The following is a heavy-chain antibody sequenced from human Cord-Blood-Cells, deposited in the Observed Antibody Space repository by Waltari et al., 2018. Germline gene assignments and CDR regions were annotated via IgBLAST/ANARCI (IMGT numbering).Heavy chain of an antibody. CDR3: ARIRSPKFQDYFDY. CDR2: INHSGST. V-gene: IGHV4-34*01. D-gene: IGHD6-13*01. CDR1: GGSFSGYY. Sequence: QVQLQQWGAGLLKPSETLSLTCAVYGGSFSGYYWSWIRQPQGKGLEWIGEINHSGSTNYNPPLKSRVTKSVDTSKNQFSLKLSSVTAADTAVYYCARIRSPKFQDYFDYWGQGTLVTVSS. J-gene: IGHJ4*02.